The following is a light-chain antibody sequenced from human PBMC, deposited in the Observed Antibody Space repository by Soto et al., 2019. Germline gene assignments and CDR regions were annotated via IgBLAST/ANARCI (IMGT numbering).Light chain of an antibody. V-gene: IGKV3-20*01. CDR3: QQYGSSPLYT. J-gene: IGKJ2*01. CDR1: QSVNSSF. Sequence: ENVLTQSPGTLSLSRGETATISCRTSQSVNSSFVAWYQQKPGQAPRLLIYGASNMNTGIPDRFRGGGSGTDFNLTISSLEPEDFAMYYCQQYGSSPLYTFGQGTKLEIK. CDR2: GAS.